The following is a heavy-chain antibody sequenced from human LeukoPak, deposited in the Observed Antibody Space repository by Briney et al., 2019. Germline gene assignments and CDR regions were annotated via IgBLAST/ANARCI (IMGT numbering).Heavy chain of an antibody. J-gene: IGHJ4*02. CDR1: RDSITSSDYH. D-gene: IGHD6-19*01. V-gene: IGHV4-39*01. CDR2: IYYSGNT. Sequence: SETLSLTCTVSRDSITSSDYHWDWTRQPPGKGLEWIGTIYYSGNTYYNPSLDSRATISVDASKTQFSLKLRSVTAADTAVYHCARRAAHGGWRFDYWGQGTLVTVSS. CDR3: ARRAAHGGWRFDY.